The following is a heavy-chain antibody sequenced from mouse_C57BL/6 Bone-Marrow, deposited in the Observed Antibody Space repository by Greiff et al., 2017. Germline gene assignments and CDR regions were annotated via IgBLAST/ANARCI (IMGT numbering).Heavy chain of an antibody. J-gene: IGHJ4*01. V-gene: IGHV1-59*01. CDR2: IDPSDSYT. Sequence: QVQLQQPGAELVRPGTSVKLSCKASGYTFTSYWMHWVKQRPGQGLEWIGVIDPSDSYTNYNQKFKGKATLTVDTSSSTAYMQLSSLTNEDSAVYYCTRSRGHYYAMDYWGQGTSVTVSS. CDR1: GYTFTSYW. CDR3: TRSRGHYYAMDY.